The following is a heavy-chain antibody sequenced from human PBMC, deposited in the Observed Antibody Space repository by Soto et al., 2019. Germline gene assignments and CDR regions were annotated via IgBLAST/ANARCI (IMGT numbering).Heavy chain of an antibody. CDR1: GFTFSSYG. D-gene: IGHD2-15*01. CDR2: ISYDGSNK. CDR3: AKDFPLRLGYCSGGSCYHRFNAFDI. V-gene: IGHV3-30*18. J-gene: IGHJ3*02. Sequence: HPGGSLRLSCAASGFTFSSYGMHWVRQAPGKGLEWVAVISYDGSNKYYADSVKGRFTISRDNSKNTLYLQMNSLRAEDTAVYYCAKDFPLRLGYCSGGSCYHRFNAFDIWGQGTMVT.